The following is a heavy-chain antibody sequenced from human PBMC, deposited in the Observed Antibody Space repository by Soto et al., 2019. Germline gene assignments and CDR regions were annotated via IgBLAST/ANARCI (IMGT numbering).Heavy chain of an antibody. CDR3: LRSFGELFPNWFDP. CDR2: INPSGGST. D-gene: IGHD3-10*01. CDR1: GYTFTSYY. Sequence: QVQLVQSGAEVKKPGASVKVSCKASGYTFTSYYMHWVRQAPGQGLEWMGIINPSGGSTSYAQKFQGRVAMTSHPSTSTVYMELSSLRSEDTAVYYCLRSFGELFPNWFDPWGKGTLVTVSA. J-gene: IGHJ5*02. V-gene: IGHV1-46*03.